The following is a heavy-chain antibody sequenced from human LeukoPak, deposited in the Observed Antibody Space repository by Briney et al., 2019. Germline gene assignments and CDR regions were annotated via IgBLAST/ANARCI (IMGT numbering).Heavy chain of an antibody. J-gene: IGHJ4*02. CDR1: GYSISSGYY. V-gene: IGHV4-38-2*02. CDR2: IYHSGST. CDR3: ASPLGY. Sequence: PSETLSLTXTVSGYSISSGYYWGWIRQPPGKGLEWIGSIYHSGSTYYNPSLKSRVTISVDTSKNQFSLKLSSVTAADTAVYYCASPLGYWGQGTLVTVSS.